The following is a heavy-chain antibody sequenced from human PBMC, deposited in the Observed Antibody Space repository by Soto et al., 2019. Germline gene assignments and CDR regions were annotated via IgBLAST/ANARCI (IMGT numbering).Heavy chain of an antibody. V-gene: IGHV1-2*04. J-gene: IGHJ5*02. CDR1: VYTFTGYY. CDR2: TNPNSGGT. Sequence: ASVKVSCKASVYTFTGYYMHWVRQAPGQGLEWMGWTNPNSGGTNYAQKFQGWVTMARDTSISTAYMELSRLRSDDTAVYYCARANSSSWYKLEYKWFDPWGQGTLVTVSS. CDR3: ARANSSSWYKLEYKWFDP. D-gene: IGHD6-13*01.